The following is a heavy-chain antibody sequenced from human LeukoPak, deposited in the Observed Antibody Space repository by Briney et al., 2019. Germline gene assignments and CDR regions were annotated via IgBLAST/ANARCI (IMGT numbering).Heavy chain of an antibody. V-gene: IGHV4-59*01. D-gene: IGHD3-22*01. Sequence: PSETLSLTCTVSGGSMTYYYWAWIRQPPGKTLEWIGYTYYSGRTDYNPSLKGRVPISVDRSRSSNQFSLTLSSVTAADTAVYYCARVSSVITTSFDYWGQGILVTVSS. CDR3: ARVSSVITTSFDY. J-gene: IGHJ4*02. CDR1: GGSMTYYY. CDR2: TYYSGRT.